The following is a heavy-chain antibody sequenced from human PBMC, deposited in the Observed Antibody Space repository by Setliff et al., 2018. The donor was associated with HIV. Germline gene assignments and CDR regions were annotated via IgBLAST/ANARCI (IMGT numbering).Heavy chain of an antibody. CDR3: ASAIVGLGYNFFSVDV. D-gene: IGHD1-26*01. V-gene: IGHV1-69*05. CDR2: IIPIFGTA. Sequence: SVKVSCKASGGAFSSYALSWVRQAPGQGLEWMGGIIPIFGTANYAQKFQGRVTITTDESTSTAYMELSSLRSEDTAVYYCASAIVGLGYNFFSVDVWGKGTTVTVS. CDR1: GGAFSSYA. J-gene: IGHJ6*04.